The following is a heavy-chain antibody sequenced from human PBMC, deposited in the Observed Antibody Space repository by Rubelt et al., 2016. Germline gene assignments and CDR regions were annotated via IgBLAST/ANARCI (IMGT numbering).Heavy chain of an antibody. V-gene: IGHV4-39*02. Sequence: QLQLQESGPGLVKPSETLSLTCTVSGGSISRSTYYWGWIRQPPGKGLEWIGSVYYSGSTYYNPSLKSRVTISVDTSKNQFSLKLSSVTAADTAVYYCTRDYDFWSHYSSYGMDVWGQGTTVTVSS. CDR1: GGSISRSTYY. J-gene: IGHJ6*02. CDR3: TRDYDFWSHYSSYGMDV. D-gene: IGHD3-3*01. CDR2: VYYSGST.